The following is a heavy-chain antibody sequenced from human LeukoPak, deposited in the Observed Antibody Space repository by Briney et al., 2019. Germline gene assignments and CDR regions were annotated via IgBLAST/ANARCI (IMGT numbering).Heavy chain of an antibody. CDR3: ARENSNSWYLDY. Sequence: SETLSLTCTVSGGSISTYYWSWIRQPPGKGLXXIGYIYNSGSTNYNPSLKSRVTISVDTSKNQFSLKLSSVTAADTAVYYCARENSNSWYLDYWGQGTLVTVSS. J-gene: IGHJ4*02. D-gene: IGHD6-13*01. CDR2: IYNSGST. V-gene: IGHV4-59*01. CDR1: GGSISTYY.